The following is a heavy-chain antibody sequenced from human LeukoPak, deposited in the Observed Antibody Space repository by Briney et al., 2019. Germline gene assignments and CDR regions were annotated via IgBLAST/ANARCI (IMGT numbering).Heavy chain of an antibody. D-gene: IGHD6-19*01. Sequence: PSETLSLTCTVPGGSISSDSYYWGWIRQSPGKGLAWIGSIYYSGSTYYNPSLKSRVTISVDTSKNQFSLKLSSVTAADTAVYYCATQQWLPYIWFDPWGQGTLVTVSS. V-gene: IGHV4-39*07. CDR2: IYYSGST. CDR3: ATQQWLPYIWFDP. J-gene: IGHJ5*02. CDR1: GGSISSDSYY.